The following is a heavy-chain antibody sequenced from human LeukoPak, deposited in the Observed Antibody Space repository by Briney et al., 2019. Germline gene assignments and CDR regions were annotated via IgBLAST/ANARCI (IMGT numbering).Heavy chain of an antibody. D-gene: IGHD2-15*01. J-gene: IGHJ6*02. CDR2: ISGSSGTI. Sequence: GGSLRLSCAASGFTFSSYSMNWVRQAPGKGLEWVSHISGSSGTIYYADSVEGRFTISRDNAKNSLYLQMNSLRDEDTAVYYCASDPLGYCSGGSCSSSYYGMDVWGQGTTVTVSS. V-gene: IGHV3-48*02. CDR1: GFTFSSYS. CDR3: ASDPLGYCSGGSCSSSYYGMDV.